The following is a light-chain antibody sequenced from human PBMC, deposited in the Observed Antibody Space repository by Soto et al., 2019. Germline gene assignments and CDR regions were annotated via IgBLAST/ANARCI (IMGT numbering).Light chain of an antibody. Sequence: EIVMTQAPATLSESPGERATLSCRASQSVSSNLAWYQQKPGQAPRLPIYGASTRATGIPARFSGSGSGTEFTLTISSLQSEDFAVYYCQQYNNWPQTFGQGTK. CDR1: QSVSSN. CDR3: QQYNNWPQT. V-gene: IGKV3-15*01. J-gene: IGKJ1*01. CDR2: GAS.